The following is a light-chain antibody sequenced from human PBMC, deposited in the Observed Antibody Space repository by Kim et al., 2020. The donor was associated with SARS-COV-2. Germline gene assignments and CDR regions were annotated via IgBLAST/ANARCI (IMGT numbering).Light chain of an antibody. Sequence: SELTQDPAVSVALGQTVRITCQGDSLRSYCATWYQQKPGQAPILVIYGKNNRPSGIPDRFSGSSSGNTASLTITGTQAGDEADYYCNSRDSNDNVVFGGGTQLTVL. V-gene: IGLV3-19*01. CDR3: NSRDSNDNVV. CDR1: SLRSYC. J-gene: IGLJ2*01. CDR2: GKN.